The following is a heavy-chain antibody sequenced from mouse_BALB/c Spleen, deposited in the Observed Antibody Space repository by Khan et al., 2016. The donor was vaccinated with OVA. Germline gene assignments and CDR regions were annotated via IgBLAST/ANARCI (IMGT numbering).Heavy chain of an antibody. CDR1: GVSITSGY. Sequence: EVQLQESGPSLVKPSQTLSLTCSVTGVSITSGYWSWIRKFPGNKLEYMGYMIYTGYTYYNPSLNSRISITRHTPKNHYYLQLNSVTTEDAATYYCARSTERYAFVYWGQGTLVTVSA. V-gene: IGHV3-8*02. CDR3: ARSTERYAFVY. D-gene: IGHD2-14*01. J-gene: IGHJ3*01. CDR2: MIYTGYT.